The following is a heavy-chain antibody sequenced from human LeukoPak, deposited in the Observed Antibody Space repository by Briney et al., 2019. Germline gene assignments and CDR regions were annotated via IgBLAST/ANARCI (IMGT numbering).Heavy chain of an antibody. Sequence: GGPLRLSCAPSGFTFTSYGMHWVRQAPGKGLEWVAFIRFDGSHGEYADSVKGRFTISRDNSKNTLYLQMNSLRAEDTAVYYCAKDFVTVAGTFSDYWGQGTLVTVSS. D-gene: IGHD6-19*01. CDR2: IRFDGSHG. J-gene: IGHJ4*02. CDR1: GFTFTSYG. CDR3: AKDFVTVAGTFSDY. V-gene: IGHV3-30*02.